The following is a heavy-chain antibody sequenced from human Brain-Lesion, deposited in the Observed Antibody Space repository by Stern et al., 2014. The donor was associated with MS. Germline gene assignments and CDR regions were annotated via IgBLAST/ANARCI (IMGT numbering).Heavy chain of an antibody. V-gene: IGHV4-39*01. Sequence: VQLVESGPGLVKPSETLSLTCTVAGGPVSSTSYAWAWIRQPPGKGLEWIGTIYYRGNTYYSPSLKSRLTISLDTSKNQFSLQLRSVTAADTAVYYCAGEEDIRYCSGGSCTGNWFDPWGQGTLVTVSS. CDR3: AGEEDIRYCSGGSCTGNWFDP. CDR2: IYYRGNT. D-gene: IGHD2-15*01. CDR1: GGPVSSTSYA. J-gene: IGHJ5*02.